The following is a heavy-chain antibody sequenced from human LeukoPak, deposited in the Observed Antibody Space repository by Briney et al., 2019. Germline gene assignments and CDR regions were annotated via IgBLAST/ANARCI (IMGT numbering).Heavy chain of an antibody. V-gene: IGHV1-18*01. CDR3: ARDLYGSGSHDNGMDV. CDR1: GYTFTSYG. J-gene: IGHJ6*02. D-gene: IGHD3-10*01. CDR2: ISAYNGNT. Sequence: GASVKVSCKASGYTFTSYGISWVRQAPGQGLEWMGWISAYNGNTNYAQKLQGRVTMTTDTSTSTAYMELRSLRSDDTAVYYCARDLYGSGSHDNGMDVWGQGTTVTVSS.